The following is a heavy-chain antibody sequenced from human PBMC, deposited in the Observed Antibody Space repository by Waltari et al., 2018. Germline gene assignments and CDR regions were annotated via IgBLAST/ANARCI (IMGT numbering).Heavy chain of an antibody. Sequence: QVQLVESGGGVVQPGKSLRLSCAASGFTFSDFGMHWVRQAPGKGLEGVEVRSSSGNSNYYADSVKGRFTISRDNSKSTLYLQMNSLTAADTAVYFCAVGNIYGYGDHWGQGTLVTVSS. V-gene: IGHV3-30*03. D-gene: IGHD5-18*01. CDR2: RSSSGNSN. J-gene: IGHJ4*02. CDR1: GFTFSDFG. CDR3: AVGNIYGYGDH.